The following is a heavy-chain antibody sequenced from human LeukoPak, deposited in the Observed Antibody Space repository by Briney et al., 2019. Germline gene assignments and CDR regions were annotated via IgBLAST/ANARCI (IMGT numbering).Heavy chain of an antibody. J-gene: IGHJ4*02. D-gene: IGHD3-22*01. CDR3: ATWYYYDNSDYYLADY. CDR1: GYTFTGYY. CDR2: FDPEDGET. Sequence: GASVKVSCKASGYTFTGYYMHWVRQAPGKGLEWMGGFDPEDGETIYAQELQGRVTMTKDTSTDTAYMELSSLRSEDTAVYYCATWYYYDNSDYYLADYWGQGTLVTVSS. V-gene: IGHV1-24*01.